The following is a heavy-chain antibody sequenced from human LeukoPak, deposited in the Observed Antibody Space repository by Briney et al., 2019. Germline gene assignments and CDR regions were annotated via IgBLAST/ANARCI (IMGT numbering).Heavy chain of an antibody. Sequence: SGTLSLTCAVSGGSISSSNWWSWVRQPPGKGLEWIGEIYHSGSTNYNPSLKSRVTMSVDTSKNQFSLKLSSVTAADTAVYYCARENSSSSLSYYYYYYMDVWGKGTTVTVSS. D-gene: IGHD6-6*01. CDR1: GGSISSSNW. J-gene: IGHJ6*03. CDR3: ARENSSSSLSYYYYYYMDV. CDR2: IYHSGST. V-gene: IGHV4-4*02.